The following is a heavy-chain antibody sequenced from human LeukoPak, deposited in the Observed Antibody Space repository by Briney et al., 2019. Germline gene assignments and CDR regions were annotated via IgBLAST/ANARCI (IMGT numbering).Heavy chain of an antibody. CDR1: GGSFSDHY. J-gene: IGHJ4*02. CDR3: ASRVGRGLYYFDY. D-gene: IGHD3-10*01. CDR2: INHSGNT. V-gene: IGHV4-34*01. Sequence: SETLSLTCAVYGGSFSDHYCAWIRQSPEKGLEWIGEINHSGNTNYNLSLKSRVTTSIDTSKNQFSLKLTSVTAADTAVYYCASRVGRGLYYFDYWAQGTPVIVSS.